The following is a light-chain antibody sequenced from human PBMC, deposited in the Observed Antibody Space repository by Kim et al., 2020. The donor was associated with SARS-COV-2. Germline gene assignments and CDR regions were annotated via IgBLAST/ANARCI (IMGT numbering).Light chain of an antibody. CDR1: SGSIASTN. Sequence: GKTVTISCTRSSGSIASTNVQWYQQRPGTFPTAAIFENNQRPSGVPDRFSGSIDGSSNSASLTISGLKTEDEADYYCQSFDSNIQVFGGGTQLTVL. CDR2: ENN. CDR3: QSFDSNIQV. J-gene: IGLJ3*02. V-gene: IGLV6-57*01.